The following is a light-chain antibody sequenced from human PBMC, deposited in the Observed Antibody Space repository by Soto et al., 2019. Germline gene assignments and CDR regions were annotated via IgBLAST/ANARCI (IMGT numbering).Light chain of an antibody. V-gene: IGKV3-15*01. CDR2: GAS. Sequence: EIVMTQSPATLSVSPGERATLSSRASQSVTSNLAWYQQKPGQAPRLLIYGASTRATGIPARFSGSGSGTEFTLTISSLQSEDFAVYYCQQYNNWPPRGTFGQGTKVEIK. J-gene: IGKJ1*01. CDR3: QQYNNWPPRGT. CDR1: QSVTSN.